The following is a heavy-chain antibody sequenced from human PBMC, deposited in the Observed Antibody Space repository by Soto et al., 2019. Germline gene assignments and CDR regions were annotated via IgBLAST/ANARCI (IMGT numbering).Heavy chain of an antibody. V-gene: IGHV4-34*01. D-gene: IGHD2-2*01. CDR3: ARGVYCSSTSCYWGMDV. CDR2: INHSGRT. J-gene: IGHJ6*02. Sequence: QVQLQQWGAGLLKPSETLSLTCAVYGGSFSGYYWSWIRQPPGKGLEWIGEINHSGRTNYNPSLKSRVTISEDTSKNQFSLKLNSVTAADTAVYYCARGVYCSSTSCYWGMDVWGQGTTVTVSS. CDR1: GGSFSGYY.